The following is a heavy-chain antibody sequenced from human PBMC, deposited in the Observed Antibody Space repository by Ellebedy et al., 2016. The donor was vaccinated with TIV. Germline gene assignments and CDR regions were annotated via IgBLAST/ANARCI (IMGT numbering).Heavy chain of an antibody. J-gene: IGHJ4*02. V-gene: IGHV1-2*02. Sequence: ASVKVSCKASGYTFTAYYMHWVRQAPGQGLEWMGWINPNSGGTKYAQKFQGRVTMTRDTSISTAYMELSRLRSDDTAVYYCARVFLSGYDFRYWGQGTLVTVSS. CDR1: GYTFTAYY. D-gene: IGHD5-12*01. CDR3: ARVFLSGYDFRY. CDR2: INPNSGGT.